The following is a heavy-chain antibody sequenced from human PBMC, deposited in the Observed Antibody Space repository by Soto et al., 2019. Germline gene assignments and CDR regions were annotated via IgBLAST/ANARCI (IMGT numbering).Heavy chain of an antibody. Sequence: ETLRLSCAASGFTFSSYSMNWVRQAPGKGLEWVSSISSSSSYIYYADSVKGRFTISRDNAKNSLYLQMNSLRAEDTAVYYCAAELEPDAFDIWGQGTMVTVSS. J-gene: IGHJ3*02. V-gene: IGHV3-21*01. CDR3: AAELEPDAFDI. D-gene: IGHD1-1*01. CDR1: GFTFSSYS. CDR2: ISSSSSYI.